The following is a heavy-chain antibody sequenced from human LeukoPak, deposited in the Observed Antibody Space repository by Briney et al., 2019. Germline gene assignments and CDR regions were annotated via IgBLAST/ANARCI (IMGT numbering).Heavy chain of an antibody. CDR3: AKGVTTVTPYWFDP. V-gene: IGHV3-30*18. D-gene: IGHD4-11*01. J-gene: IGHJ5*02. Sequence: GGSLRLSCAASGFTFSSYAMNWVRQAPGKGLEWVAVISYDGSNKYYADSVKGRFTISRDNSKNTLYLQMNSLRAEDTAVYYCAKGVTTVTPYWFDPWGQGTLVTVSS. CDR2: ISYDGSNK. CDR1: GFTFSSYA.